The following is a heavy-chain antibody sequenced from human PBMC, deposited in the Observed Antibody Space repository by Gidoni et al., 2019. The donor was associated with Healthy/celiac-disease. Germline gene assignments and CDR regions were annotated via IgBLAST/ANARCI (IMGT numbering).Heavy chain of an antibody. CDR2: IQRKTDGGTT. Sequence: EVQLVESGGGLVKPGGSLRLSCAASGFTFSNAWMSWVRQAPGKGLEWVGRIQRKTDGGTTDYAAPVKGRFTISRDDSKNTLYLQMNSLQTEDTAVYYCTTNYDSSGDDAFDIWGQGTMVTVSS. CDR1: GFTFSNAW. V-gene: IGHV3-15*01. CDR3: TTNYDSSGDDAFDI. J-gene: IGHJ3*02. D-gene: IGHD3-22*01.